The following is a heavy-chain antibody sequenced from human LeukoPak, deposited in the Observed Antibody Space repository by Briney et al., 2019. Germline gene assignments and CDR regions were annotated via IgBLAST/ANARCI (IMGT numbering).Heavy chain of an antibody. D-gene: IGHD2/OR15-2a*01. CDR3: ARSGLSRFGF. V-gene: IGHV3-23*01. CDR2: ISGSGRST. CDR1: GFTFSSYG. J-gene: IGHJ4*02. Sequence: PGGTLRLSCAASGFTFSSYGMSWVRQAPGKGLEWVSAISGSGRSTYYADSVKGRFTISRDNSRNTLYLQMNSLRAEDTAVYYCARSGLSRFGFWGQGTLVTVSS.